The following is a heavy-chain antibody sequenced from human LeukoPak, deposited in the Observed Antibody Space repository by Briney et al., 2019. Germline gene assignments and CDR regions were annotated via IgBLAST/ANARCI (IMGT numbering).Heavy chain of an antibody. CDR3: ARGPVVVVAARYYYYYMDV. CDR1: GGTFSSYA. Sequence: SVKVSCKASGGTFSSYAISWVRQAPGQGLEWMGGIIPIFGTANYAQKFQGRVTITADESTSTAYMELSSLRSEDTAVYYCARGPVVVVAARYYYYYMDVWGKGTTVTISS. J-gene: IGHJ6*03. V-gene: IGHV1-69*13. CDR2: IIPIFGTA. D-gene: IGHD2-15*01.